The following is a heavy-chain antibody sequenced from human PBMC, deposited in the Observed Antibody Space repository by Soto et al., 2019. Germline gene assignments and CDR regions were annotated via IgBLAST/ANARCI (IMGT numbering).Heavy chain of an antibody. CDR1: GFTFSSYG. D-gene: IGHD2-2*01. Sequence: QVQLVESGGGVVQPGRSLRLSCAASGFTFSSYGMHWVRQAPGKGLEWVAVISYDGSNKYYADSVKGRFTISRDNYKNTLYLQMNSLRAEDTAVYYCAKDLHCSSTSCLAGLYYYYYYGMDVWGQGTTVTVSS. V-gene: IGHV3-30*18. CDR3: AKDLHCSSTSCLAGLYYYYYYGMDV. J-gene: IGHJ6*02. CDR2: ISYDGSNK.